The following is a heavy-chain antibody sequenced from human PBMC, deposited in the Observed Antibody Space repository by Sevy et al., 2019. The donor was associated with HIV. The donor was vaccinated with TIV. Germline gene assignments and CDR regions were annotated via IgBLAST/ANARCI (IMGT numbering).Heavy chain of an antibody. Sequence: SETLSLTCAVSGGSIGSGDYSCNWIRQPPGKGLEWIGYIFSSGTTHYNPSLTSRVAISVDTSKNQVSLRLNSVTAVDTAVYYCARNGNAFLGGSFFDYWGQGTLVTVSS. CDR2: IFSSGTT. V-gene: IGHV4-30-4*08. CDR3: ARNGNAFLGGSFFDY. CDR1: GGSIGSGDYS. J-gene: IGHJ4*02. D-gene: IGHD1-1*01.